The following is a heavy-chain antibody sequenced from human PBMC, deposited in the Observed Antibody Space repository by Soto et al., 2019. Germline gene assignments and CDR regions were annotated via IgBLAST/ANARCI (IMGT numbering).Heavy chain of an antibody. Sequence: QVQLVQSGAEVKKPGSSVKVSCKASGGTFSSYTISWVRQAPGQGLEWIGRIIPILGIANYAQKFQGRVTIXAXKXXSTAYMELSSLRSEDTAVYYCAMEYCSSTSCYRDYWGQGTLVTVSS. CDR2: IIPILGIA. CDR1: GGTFSSYT. V-gene: IGHV1-69*02. D-gene: IGHD2-2*02. CDR3: AMEYCSSTSCYRDY. J-gene: IGHJ4*02.